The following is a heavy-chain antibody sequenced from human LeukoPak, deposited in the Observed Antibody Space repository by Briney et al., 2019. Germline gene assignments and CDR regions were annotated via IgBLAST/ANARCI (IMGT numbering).Heavy chain of an antibody. J-gene: IGHJ6*02. V-gene: IGHV4-39*07. D-gene: IGHD2-15*01. Sequence: SETLSLTCTVSGGSISSSSYYWGWIRQPPGTGLEWIGSIYYSGSTYYNPSLKSRVTISVDTSKDQFSLKLSSVTAADTAVYYCARVQWAVAATGYGMDVWGQGTTVTVSS. CDR1: GGSISSSSYY. CDR2: IYYSGST. CDR3: ARVQWAVAATGYGMDV.